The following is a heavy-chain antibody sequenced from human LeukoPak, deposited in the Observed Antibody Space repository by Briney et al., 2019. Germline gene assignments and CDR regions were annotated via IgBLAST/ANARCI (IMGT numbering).Heavy chain of an antibody. CDR1: GGTFSSYA. J-gene: IGHJ4*02. CDR3: ARARMGIDFGY. V-gene: IGHV1-69*04. Sequence: SVKVSCKASGGTFSSYAISWVRQAPGQGLEWMGRIIPILGIANYAQKFQGRVTITADKSTSTAYMELSSLRSEDTAVYYCARARMGIDFGYWGQGTLVTVSS. CDR2: IIPILGIA. D-gene: IGHD6-13*01.